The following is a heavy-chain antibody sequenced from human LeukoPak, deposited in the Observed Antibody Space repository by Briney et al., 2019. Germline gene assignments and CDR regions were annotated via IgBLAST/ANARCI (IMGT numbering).Heavy chain of an antibody. CDR2: ISGYNGNT. Sequence: GASVKVSCKASGYTFTGYYMHWVRQAPGQGLEWLGWISGYNGNTNYAQKLQGRVTMTTDTSTSTAYMELRSLRSDDTAVYYCARDRMSWLQFWDYWGQGTLVTVSS. J-gene: IGHJ4*02. D-gene: IGHD5-24*01. CDR3: ARDRMSWLQFWDY. V-gene: IGHV1-18*04. CDR1: GYTFTGYY.